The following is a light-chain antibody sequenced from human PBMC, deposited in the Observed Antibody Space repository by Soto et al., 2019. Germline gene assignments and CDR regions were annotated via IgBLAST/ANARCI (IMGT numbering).Light chain of an antibody. CDR3: VARDGGLIGPV. Sequence: QSVLTQPPSASGTPGQRVTVSCSGSNSNIGSNTVNWYQQLPGTAPKLLIYSNSQRPSGVPDRVSGSKSGTSASLAISGLQSEDEDDYYCVARDGGLIGPVFGGGTKLTVL. J-gene: IGLJ3*02. V-gene: IGLV1-44*01. CDR2: SNS. CDR1: NSNIGSNT.